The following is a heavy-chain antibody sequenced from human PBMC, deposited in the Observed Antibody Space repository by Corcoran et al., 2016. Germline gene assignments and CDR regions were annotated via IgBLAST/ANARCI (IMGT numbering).Heavy chain of an antibody. D-gene: IGHD2-2*01. CDR2: IIPIFGTA. V-gene: IGHV1-69*01. Sequence: QVQLVQSGAEVKKPGSSVKVSCKASGGTFSSYAISWVRQAPGQGLEWMGGIIPIFGTANYAQKFQGRVTITADESTSTAYMELSSLRSEDTAVYYGARDRGYCSSTSCYYYYGMDVWGQGTTVTVSS. CDR1: GGTFSSYA. CDR3: ARDRGYCSSTSCYYYYGMDV. J-gene: IGHJ6*02.